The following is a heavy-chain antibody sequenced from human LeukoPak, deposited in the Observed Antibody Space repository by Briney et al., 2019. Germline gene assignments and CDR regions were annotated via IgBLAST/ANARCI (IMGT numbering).Heavy chain of an antibody. CDR2: IWYDGSNK. D-gene: IGHD6-13*01. Sequence: GGSLRLSCAASGFTFSSYGMHWVRQAPGKGLEWVAVIWYDGSNKYYADSAKGRFTISRDNSKNTLYLQMNSLRAEDTAVYYCAKELAQDSNSPSYYYYGMDVWGQGTTVTVSS. CDR3: AKELAQDSNSPSYYYYGMDV. J-gene: IGHJ6*02. CDR1: GFTFSSYG. V-gene: IGHV3-33*06.